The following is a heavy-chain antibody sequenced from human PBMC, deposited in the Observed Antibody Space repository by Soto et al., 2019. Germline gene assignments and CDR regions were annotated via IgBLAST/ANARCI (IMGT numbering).Heavy chain of an antibody. V-gene: IGHV4-4*02. CDR3: ARDRAAAKNYYGMDV. Sequence: LSLTCAVSGGSISSSNWWSWVRQPPGKGLEWIGEIYHSGSTNYNPSLKSRVTISVDKSKNQFSLKLSSVTAADTAVYYCARDRAAAKNYYGMDVWGQGTTVTVSS. CDR1: GGSISSSNW. J-gene: IGHJ6*02. CDR2: IYHSGST. D-gene: IGHD6-13*01.